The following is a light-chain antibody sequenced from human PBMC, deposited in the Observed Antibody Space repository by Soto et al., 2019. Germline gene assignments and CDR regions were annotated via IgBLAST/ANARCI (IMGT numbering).Light chain of an antibody. Sequence: QSALTQPPSASGSPGQSVTISCTGTSSDVGGYNYVSWYQHHPGKAPKLIIYEVYKRPSGVPDRFSGSKSGNTAALTVSGLQAEDEADYDCSSYVGTNSYVVGTG. CDR3: SSYVGTNSYV. CDR2: EVY. J-gene: IGLJ1*01. V-gene: IGLV2-8*01. CDR1: SSDVGGYNY.